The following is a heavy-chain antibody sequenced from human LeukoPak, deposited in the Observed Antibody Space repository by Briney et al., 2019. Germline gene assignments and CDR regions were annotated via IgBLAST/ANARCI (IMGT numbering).Heavy chain of an antibody. CDR3: AKVPAENYDILTGPPFFDY. Sequence: GRSLRLSCAASGFTFDEYAMHWVRHAPGKGLEWVSGISWISGSIGYADSVKGRLTISRDNAKNSLYLQMNSLRAEDTVLYYCAKVPAENYDILTGPPFFDYWGQGTLVTVSS. V-gene: IGHV3-9*01. CDR1: GFTFDEYA. CDR2: ISWISGSI. D-gene: IGHD3-9*01. J-gene: IGHJ4*02.